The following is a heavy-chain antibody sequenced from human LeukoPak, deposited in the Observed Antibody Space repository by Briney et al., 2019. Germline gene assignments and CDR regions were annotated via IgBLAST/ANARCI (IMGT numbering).Heavy chain of an antibody. CDR1: GFSFSTYW. D-gene: IGHD2-15*01. V-gene: IGHV3-23*01. CDR2: ISGSGGST. J-gene: IGHJ4*02. CDR3: AKDLVVVVAATRFGYFDY. Sequence: GGSLRLSCAPSGFSFSTYWMSWVRQAPGKGLEWVSAISGSGGSTYYADSVKGRFTISRDNSKNTLYLQMNSLRAEDTAVYYCAKDLVVVVAATRFGYFDYWGQGTLVTVSS.